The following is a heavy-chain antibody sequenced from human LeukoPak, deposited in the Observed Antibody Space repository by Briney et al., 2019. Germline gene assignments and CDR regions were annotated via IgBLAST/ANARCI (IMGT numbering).Heavy chain of an antibody. CDR3: ARRGFSGWYSRGFDP. J-gene: IGHJ5*02. V-gene: IGHV4-39*07. CDR2: MSYTGST. D-gene: IGHD6-19*01. Sequence: PSETLSLTCTVSGGSISSSSYYWGWIRQPPGKGLEWIASMSYTGSTYYNPSLQSRVIVSLDTSKNQFSLKLSSVTAADTAVYYCARRGFSGWYSRGFDPWGQGTLVTVSS. CDR1: GGSISSSSYY.